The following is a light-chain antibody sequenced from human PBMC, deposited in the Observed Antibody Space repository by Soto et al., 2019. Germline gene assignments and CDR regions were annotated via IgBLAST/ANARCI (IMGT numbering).Light chain of an antibody. CDR2: EVS. J-gene: IGLJ2*01. CDR1: SSDVGDYNY. V-gene: IGLV2-8*01. CDR3: SSYAGSNSVV. Sequence: QSALTQPPSASGSPGQSVTISCTGTSSDVGDYNYVSWYQQHPGKAPKLMIYEVSGRPSGVPDRFSGSKSGNTASLTVSGLQAEDEADYYCSSYAGSNSVVFGGGTKLTVL.